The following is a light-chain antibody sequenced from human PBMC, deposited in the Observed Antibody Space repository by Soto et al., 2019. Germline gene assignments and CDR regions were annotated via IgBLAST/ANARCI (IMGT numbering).Light chain of an antibody. CDR3: QSYDSSLSGGV. Sequence: QSVLTQPPSVSGAPGQRVTIPCTGSSSNIGAGYDVHWYQQLPGTAPKVLIYGNSDRPSGVPDRFTGSKSGTSASLAITGLQAEDEADYYCQSYDSSLSGGVFGGGTKLTVL. CDR2: GNS. V-gene: IGLV1-40*01. J-gene: IGLJ3*02. CDR1: SSNIGAGYD.